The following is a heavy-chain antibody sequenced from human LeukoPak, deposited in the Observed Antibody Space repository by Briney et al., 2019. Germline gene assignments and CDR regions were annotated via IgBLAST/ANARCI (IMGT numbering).Heavy chain of an antibody. J-gene: IGHJ4*02. D-gene: IGHD1-14*01. V-gene: IGHV1-2*06. CDR3: ARAGTGTTYLFDY. Sequence: ASVKVSCKASGYTFTGYYMHWVRQAPGQGLEWMGRINPNSGGTNYAQKFQGRVTMTRDTSISTAYMELSRLRSDDTAVYYCARAGTGTTYLFDYWGQGTLVTVSS. CDR1: GYTFTGYY. CDR2: INPNSGGT.